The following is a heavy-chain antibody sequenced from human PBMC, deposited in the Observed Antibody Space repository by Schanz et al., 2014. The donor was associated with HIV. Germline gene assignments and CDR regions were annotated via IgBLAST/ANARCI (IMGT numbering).Heavy chain of an antibody. D-gene: IGHD6-19*01. Sequence: QVQRVESGGEVVKPGGEVRNECKGEGKSYSDYHMSWIRQAPGKGLEWVSSLSGSGSNIYYADSVKGRFTISRDNGKNSLFLQMNSLRAEDTAVYYCAQMARSVAPTPNFDYWGQGTLVTVSS. CDR3: AQMARSVAPTPNFDY. V-gene: IGHV3-11*01. CDR2: LSGSGSNI. CDR1: GKSYSDYH. J-gene: IGHJ4*02.